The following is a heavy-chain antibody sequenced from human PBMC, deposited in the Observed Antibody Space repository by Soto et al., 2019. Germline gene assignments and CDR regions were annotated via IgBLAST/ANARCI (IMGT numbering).Heavy chain of an antibody. CDR1: GFTVSSNY. CDR3: ARDSVAARYYYGMDV. V-gene: IGHV3-53*01. Sequence: EVQLVESGGGLIQPGGSLRLSCAASGFTVSSNYMSWVRQAPGKGLEWVSVIYSGGSTYYADSVKGRFTISRDNSKNTLYLQMNSLRAEDRAVYYCARDSVAARYYYGMDVWGQGTTVTVSS. J-gene: IGHJ6*02. D-gene: IGHD6-13*01. CDR2: IYSGGST.